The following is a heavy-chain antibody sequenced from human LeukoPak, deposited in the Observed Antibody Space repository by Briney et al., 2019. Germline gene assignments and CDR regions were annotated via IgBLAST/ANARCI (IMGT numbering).Heavy chain of an antibody. J-gene: IGHJ4*02. V-gene: IGHV1-69*06. D-gene: IGHD4-17*01. Sequence: ASVKVSCKASGGTFSSYAISWVRQAPGQGLGWMGGIIPIFGTANYAQKFQGRVTITADKSTSTAYMELSSLRSEDTAVYYCATLRRYYFDYWGQGTLVTVSS. CDR2: IIPIFGTA. CDR3: ATLRRYYFDY. CDR1: GGTFSSYA.